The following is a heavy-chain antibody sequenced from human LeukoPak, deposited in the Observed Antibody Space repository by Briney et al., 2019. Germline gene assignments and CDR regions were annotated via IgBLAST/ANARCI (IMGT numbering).Heavy chain of an antibody. D-gene: IGHD3-22*01. V-gene: IGHV3-48*03. CDR3: ARDRRDYYDSSGPLDY. CDR1: GFTFSSYE. J-gene: IGHJ4*02. CDR2: ISSSGSTI. Sequence: PGGSLRLSCAASGFTFSSYEMNWVRQAPGKGLEWVSYISSSGSTIYYADSVKGRFTISRDNAKNSLYLQMNSLRAEDTAVYYCARDRRDYYDSSGPLDYWGQGTLVTVSS.